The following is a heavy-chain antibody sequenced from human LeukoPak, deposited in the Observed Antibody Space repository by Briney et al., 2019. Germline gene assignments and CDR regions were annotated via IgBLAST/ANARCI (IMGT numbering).Heavy chain of an antibody. D-gene: IGHD3-3*01. Sequence: SETLSLTCTVSGGSISSSNYYWGWIRQPPGKGLEWIGSIYHSGSTYYNPSLKSRVTISVDTSKNQFSLKLSSATAADTAVYYCARVREEWLLYYAFDIWGQGTMVTVSS. CDR3: ARVREEWLLYYAFDI. CDR2: IYHSGST. J-gene: IGHJ3*02. CDR1: GGSISSSNYY. V-gene: IGHV4-39*07.